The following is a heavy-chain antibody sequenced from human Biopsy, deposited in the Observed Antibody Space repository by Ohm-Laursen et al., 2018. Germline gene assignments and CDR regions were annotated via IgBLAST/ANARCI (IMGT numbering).Heavy chain of an antibody. CDR1: GGSFTGHY. CDR3: ARGSNEYGGLYFPH. CDR2: ISHTGYT. Sequence: SDTLSLTCTVSGGSFTGHYWTWIRQPPGKGLEWIGHISHTGYTSYKSSLKSRVTISLDTSRKHFSLRLTSLAAADTAVYYCARGSNEYGGLYFPHWGQGTLVVVS. J-gene: IGHJ1*01. D-gene: IGHD4-23*01. V-gene: IGHV4-59*11.